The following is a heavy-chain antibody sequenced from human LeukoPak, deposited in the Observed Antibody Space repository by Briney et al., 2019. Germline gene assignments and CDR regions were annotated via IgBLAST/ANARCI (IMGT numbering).Heavy chain of an antibody. V-gene: IGHV4-59*08. D-gene: IGHD6-13*01. CDR1: GGSISSYY. J-gene: IGHJ4*02. CDR3: ASIGTYSSSWYYFDY. Sequence: SETLSLTCTVSGGSISSYYWSWIRQPPGKGLEWIGYIYYSGSTNYNPSLKSRVTISVDTSKNQFSLKLSSVTAADTAVYYCASIGTYSSSWYYFDYWGQGTLVTVSS. CDR2: IYYSGST.